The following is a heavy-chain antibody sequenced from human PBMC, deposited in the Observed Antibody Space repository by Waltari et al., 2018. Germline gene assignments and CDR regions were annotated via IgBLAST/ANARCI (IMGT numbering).Heavy chain of an antibody. CDR2: INHSGST. J-gene: IGHJ5*02. V-gene: IGHV4-34*01. CDR1: GGSFSDYY. D-gene: IGHD5-12*01. CDR3: ARGVKNSAYKRGNWFDP. Sequence: QVQLQQWGAGLLKPSETLSLTCAVYGGSFSDYYWSWIRQPPGKGLEWIGEINHSGSTNYNPSLNSRVTISVDTSKNQFSLKLSSVTAADAAVYYCARGVKNSAYKRGNWFDPWGQGTLVTVSS.